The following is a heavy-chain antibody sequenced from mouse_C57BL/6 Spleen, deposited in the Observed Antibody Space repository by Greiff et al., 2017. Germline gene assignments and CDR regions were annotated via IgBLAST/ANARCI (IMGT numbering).Heavy chain of an antibody. Sequence: VQLQESGAELVRPGTSVKVSCKASGYAFTNYLIEWVKQRPGQGLEWIGVINPGSGGTNYNEKFKGKATLTADKSSSTAYMQLSSLTSEDSAVYFCARSTAGRAYGGQGTLVTVSA. CDR3: ARSTAGRAY. J-gene: IGHJ3*01. CDR2: INPGSGGT. CDR1: GYAFTNYL. V-gene: IGHV1-54*01. D-gene: IGHD1-2*01.